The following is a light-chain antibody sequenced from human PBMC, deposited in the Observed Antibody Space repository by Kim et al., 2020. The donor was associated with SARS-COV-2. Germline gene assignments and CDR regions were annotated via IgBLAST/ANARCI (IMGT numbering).Light chain of an antibody. Sequence: GQSITISCTGTSSDIAAYNYVSWFQQHPGKAPKLMISDVSQRPSGVSNRFSGSKSGNTASLTISGLQAEDEADYYCTSYTSRSTWVFGGGTQLTVL. CDR1: SSDIAAYNY. J-gene: IGLJ3*02. CDR3: TSYTSRSTWV. V-gene: IGLV2-14*04. CDR2: DVS.